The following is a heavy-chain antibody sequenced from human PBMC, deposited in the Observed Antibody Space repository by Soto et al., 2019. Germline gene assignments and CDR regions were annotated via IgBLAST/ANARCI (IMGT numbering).Heavy chain of an antibody. D-gene: IGHD3-16*01. J-gene: IGHJ4*02. CDR2: IYYSGST. V-gene: IGHV4-59*01. Sequence: SETLSLTCTVSGGSISRYYWSWIRQPPGKGLEWIGYIYYSGSTNYNSSLKGRVTMSVDTSKNQFSLKLSSVTAADTAAYYCARGFYDYVRGTIAFWGPGILVTVSS. CDR3: ARGFYDYVRGTIAF. CDR1: GGSISRYY.